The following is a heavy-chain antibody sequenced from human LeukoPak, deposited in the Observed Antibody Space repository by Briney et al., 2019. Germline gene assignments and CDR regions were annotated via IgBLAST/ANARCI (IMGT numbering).Heavy chain of an antibody. Sequence: PGGSLRLSCAASGFTFISYWMSWVRQAPGKGLEWVANIKQDGSEKNYVDSVKGRFTTSRDNAKNSVYLQMNSLRAEDTAVYYCTRGLGLSLFDYWGQGTLVTVSS. CDR1: GFTFISYW. CDR3: TRGLGLSLFDY. CDR2: IKQDGSEK. J-gene: IGHJ4*02. D-gene: IGHD7-27*01. V-gene: IGHV3-7*03.